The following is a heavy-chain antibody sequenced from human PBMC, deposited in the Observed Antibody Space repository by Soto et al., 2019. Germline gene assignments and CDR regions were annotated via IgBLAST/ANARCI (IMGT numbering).Heavy chain of an antibody. CDR3: ATGPYDSSGYYYFDY. CDR2: ISYDGSNK. V-gene: IGHV3-30-3*01. CDR1: GFTFSSYA. Sequence: GGSLRLSCAASGFTFSSYAMHWVRQAPGKGLEWVAVISYDGSNKYYADSVKGRFTISRDNSKNTLYLQMSSLRGEDTAVYYCATGPYDSSGYYYFDYWGQGTLVTVSS. D-gene: IGHD3-22*01. J-gene: IGHJ4*02.